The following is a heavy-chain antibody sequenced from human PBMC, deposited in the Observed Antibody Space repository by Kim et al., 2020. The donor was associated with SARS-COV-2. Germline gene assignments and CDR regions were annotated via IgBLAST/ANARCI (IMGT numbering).Heavy chain of an antibody. V-gene: IGHV3-48*02. Sequence: GGSLRLSCAASGFTFSSYSMNWVRQAPGKGLEWVSYISSSSSTIYYADSVKGRFTISRDNAKNSLYLQMNNLRDEDTAVYYCARLLEWLDYWGQGTLVTV. J-gene: IGHJ4*02. CDR3: ARLLEWLDY. CDR2: ISSSSSTI. D-gene: IGHD3-3*01. CDR1: GFTFSSYS.